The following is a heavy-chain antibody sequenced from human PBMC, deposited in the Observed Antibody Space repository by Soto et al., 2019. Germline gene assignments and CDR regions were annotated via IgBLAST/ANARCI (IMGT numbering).Heavy chain of an antibody. Sequence: QVQLQESGPGLVKPSGTLSLICAVSGGSISSSNWWSWVRQPPGKGLEWIGETHHSGTTNYNPSLKSRVTISVDKSKNQFSLKLSSVTAADTALYYCAREGSGTSFFDYWGQGTLVTVSS. J-gene: IGHJ4*02. D-gene: IGHD3-10*01. V-gene: IGHV4-4*02. CDR3: AREGSGTSFFDY. CDR1: GGSISSSNW. CDR2: THHSGTT.